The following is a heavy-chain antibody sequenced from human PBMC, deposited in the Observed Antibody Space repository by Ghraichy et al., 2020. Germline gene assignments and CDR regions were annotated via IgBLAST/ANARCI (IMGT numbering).Heavy chain of an antibody. J-gene: IGHJ4*02. CDR3: ARDNHYDSRDFDY. Sequence: ASVKVSCKASGYTFTNFGISWVRQAPGQGLEWMGGISAINGKTNYAQKLQGRVTLTTDTSTSTAYMELRSLRSDDTAVYYCARDNHYDSRDFDYWGQGTLVTVSS. V-gene: IGHV1-18*01. D-gene: IGHD3-22*01. CDR1: GYTFTNFG. CDR2: ISAINGKT.